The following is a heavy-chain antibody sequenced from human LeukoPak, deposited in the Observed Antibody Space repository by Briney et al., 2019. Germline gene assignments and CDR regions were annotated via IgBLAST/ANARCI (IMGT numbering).Heavy chain of an antibody. J-gene: IGHJ4*02. CDR1: GFTFSSDA. V-gene: IGHV3-23*01. Sequence: GGSLRLSCAASGFTFSSDAMSWVRQAPGKGLEWVSAISGSGGSTYYADSVKGRFTISRDNSKNTLYLQMNSLRAEDTAVYSCAKGFGEDFDYWGQGTLVTVSS. CDR3: AKGFGEDFDY. CDR2: ISGSGGST. D-gene: IGHD3-10*01.